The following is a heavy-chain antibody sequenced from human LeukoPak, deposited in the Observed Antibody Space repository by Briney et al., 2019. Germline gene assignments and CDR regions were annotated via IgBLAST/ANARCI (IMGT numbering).Heavy chain of an antibody. Sequence: SETLSLTSTVSGGSISSSSYYWGWIRQPPGKGLEWIGSIYYSGSTYYNPSLKSRVTISVDTSKNQFSLKLSSVTAADTAVYYCARHAMRTYDSSGYYLYWGQGTLVTVSS. CDR2: IYYSGST. CDR1: GGSISSSSYY. J-gene: IGHJ4*02. V-gene: IGHV4-39*01. D-gene: IGHD3-22*01. CDR3: ARHAMRTYDSSGYYLY.